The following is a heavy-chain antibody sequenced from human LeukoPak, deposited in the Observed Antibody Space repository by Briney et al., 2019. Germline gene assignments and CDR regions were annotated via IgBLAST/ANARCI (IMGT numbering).Heavy chain of an antibody. CDR2: INWNGGST. V-gene: IGHV3-20*04. CDR3: ARDKYSSGWYSYYY. CDR1: GFTFDDYG. J-gene: IGHJ4*02. Sequence: GGSLRLSCAASGFTFDDYGMSWVRQAPGKGLEWVSGINWNGGSTGYADSVKGRFTISRDNSKNTLYLQMNSLRAEDTAVYYCARDKYSSGWYSYYYWGQGTLVTVSS. D-gene: IGHD6-19*01.